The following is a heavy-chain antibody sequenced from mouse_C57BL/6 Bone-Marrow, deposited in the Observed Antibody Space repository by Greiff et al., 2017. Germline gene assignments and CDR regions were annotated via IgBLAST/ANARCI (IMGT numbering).Heavy chain of an antibody. Sequence: EVQLQQSGPVLVKPGASVKMSCKASGYTFTDYYMNWVKQSHGKSLEWIGVINPYNGGTSYNQKSKGKATLTVDKSSSTAYMELNSLTSEDSAVYYCARGLRRAWFAYWGQGTLVTVSA. V-gene: IGHV1-19*01. CDR3: ARGLRRAWFAY. D-gene: IGHD2-4*01. J-gene: IGHJ3*01. CDR2: INPYNGGT. CDR1: GYTFTDYY.